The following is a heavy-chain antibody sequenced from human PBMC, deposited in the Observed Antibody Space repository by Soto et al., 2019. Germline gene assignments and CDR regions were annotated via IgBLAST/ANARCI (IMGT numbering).Heavy chain of an antibody. V-gene: IGHV3-7*03. Sequence: GGSLRLSXAASGFTFKNYWMTWVRQAPAKGLEWVASIKEDATETHYVDSVKGRFTIFRDDAKSSLYLHMNTLRAEDTAVYYCARYGSGLIEFDYWGPGTLVTVSS. D-gene: IGHD3-10*01. CDR3: ARYGSGLIEFDY. J-gene: IGHJ4*02. CDR1: GFTFKNYW. CDR2: IKEDATET.